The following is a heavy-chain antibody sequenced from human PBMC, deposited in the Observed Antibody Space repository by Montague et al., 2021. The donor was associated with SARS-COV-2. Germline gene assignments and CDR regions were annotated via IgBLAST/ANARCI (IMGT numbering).Heavy chain of an antibody. Sequence: SLRLSCAASGLTFSSYSMNWVRQAPGKGLEWVSSISSSSSYIYYADSVKGRFTISRGNAKNSLYLQMNSLRAEDTAVYYCARDDYVWGSYHYSQYNWFDPWGQGTLVTVSS. J-gene: IGHJ5*02. V-gene: IGHV3-21*01. D-gene: IGHD3-16*02. CDR2: ISSSSSYI. CDR3: ARDDYVWGSYHYSQYNWFDP. CDR1: GLTFSSYS.